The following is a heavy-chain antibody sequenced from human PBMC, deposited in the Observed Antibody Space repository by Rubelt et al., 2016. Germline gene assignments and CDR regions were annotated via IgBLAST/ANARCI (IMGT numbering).Heavy chain of an antibody. Sequence: QVQLQQWGAGLLKPSETLSLTCAVYGGSFSGYYWSWIRQPPGKGLEWIGEINHSGSTNYNPSLKRRVTISVDTSKNQFSLKLSSVTAADTAVYYCARGPPYYYGSGSSEYGMDVWGQGTTVTVSS. D-gene: IGHD3-10*01. CDR3: ARGPPYYYGSGSSEYGMDV. V-gene: IGHV4-34*01. J-gene: IGHJ6*02. CDR2: INHSGST. CDR1: GGSFSGYY.